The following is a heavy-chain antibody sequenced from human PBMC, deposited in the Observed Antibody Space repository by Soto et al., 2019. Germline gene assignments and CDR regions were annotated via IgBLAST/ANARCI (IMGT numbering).Heavy chain of an antibody. CDR3: AKHPWNPIVRHYWHFDL. CDR2: IYYDGRT. D-gene: IGHD1-1*01. CDR1: GDSIAKSKYY. Sequence: QLQLQESGPGLVKPSETLTLTCTVSGDSIAKSKYYWGWIRQPPGKGPEWIGSIYYDGRTYLTPYRTSRVTISIATSMNQFSLKVNSVTTADTATYFCAKHPWNPIVRHYWHFDLWGRGTLVTVSS. J-gene: IGHJ2*01. V-gene: IGHV4-39*01.